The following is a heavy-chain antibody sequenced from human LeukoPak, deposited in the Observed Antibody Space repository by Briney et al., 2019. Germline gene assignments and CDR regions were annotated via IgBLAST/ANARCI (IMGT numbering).Heavy chain of an antibody. V-gene: IGHV1-18*01. CDR1: GYTFTSYG. CDR3: ARHQSKSGPGYSYGYGEYWYFDL. J-gene: IGHJ2*01. CDR2: ISAYNGNT. D-gene: IGHD5-18*01. Sequence: RASVKVSCKASGYTFTSYGISWVRQAPGQGLEWMGWISAYNGNTNYAQKLQGRVTMTTDTSTSTAYMELRSLRSDDTAVYYCARHQSKSGPGYSYGYGEYWYFDLWGRGTLVTVSS.